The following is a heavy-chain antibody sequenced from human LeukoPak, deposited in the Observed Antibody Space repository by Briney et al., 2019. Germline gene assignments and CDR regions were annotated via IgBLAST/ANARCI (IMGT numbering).Heavy chain of an antibody. D-gene: IGHD3-10*01. CDR3: ARLWGSWAFDI. V-gene: IGHV4-59*08. J-gene: IGHJ3*02. Sequence: KPSETLSLTCSVSGGSISSYYWSWIRQPPGKGLEWIGYIYHSGNTYYNPSLKSRVTISVDTSKNQISLKLSSVTAADTAVYYCARLWGSWAFDIWGQGTMVTVSS. CDR1: GGSISSYY. CDR2: IYHSGNT.